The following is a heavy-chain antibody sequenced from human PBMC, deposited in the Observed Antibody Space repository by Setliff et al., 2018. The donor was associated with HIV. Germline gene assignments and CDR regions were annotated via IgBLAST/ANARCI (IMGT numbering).Heavy chain of an antibody. V-gene: IGHV4-34*01. CDR2: INHSGST. CDR3: ARGSYRGTGYFVRYFDY. Sequence: SETLSLTCAVYGGSFTGDYWSWVRQPPGKGLEWIGEINHSGSTNYNPSLKSRVTLSVDTSKNQFFLSLRYVAAADAALYYCARGSYRGTGYFVRYFDYWGQGILVTVTS. J-gene: IGHJ4*02. D-gene: IGHD3-9*01. CDR1: GGSFTGDY.